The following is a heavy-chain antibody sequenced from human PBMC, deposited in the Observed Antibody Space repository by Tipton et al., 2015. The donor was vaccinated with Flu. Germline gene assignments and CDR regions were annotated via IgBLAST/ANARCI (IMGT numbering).Heavy chain of an antibody. D-gene: IGHD6-19*01. Sequence: LRLSCTVSGGSISSYYWSWIRQPPGKGLEWIGYIYYSGSTNYNPSLKSRVTISVDTSKNQFSLKLSSVTAADTAVYYCARVRDDSSGWLSYYYYYGMDVWGQGTTVTVSS. V-gene: IGHV4-59*01. CDR3: ARVRDDSSGWLSYYYYYGMDV. CDR1: GGSISSYY. J-gene: IGHJ6*02. CDR2: IYYSGST.